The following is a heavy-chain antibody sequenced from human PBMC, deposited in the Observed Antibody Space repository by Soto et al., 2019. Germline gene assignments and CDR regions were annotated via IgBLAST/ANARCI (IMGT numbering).Heavy chain of an antibody. D-gene: IGHD3-16*01. CDR1: GFTFNTYD. CDR3: VRSGTARLIRHRWFET. Sequence: EVQLVESGGGLVKPGGSLRLSCAASGFTFNTYDMNWVRQAPGKGLEWVSSITTSSAYIYYADSLKGRITISRDNAKNSLFLQMNSLRAEDTAVYYCVRSGTARLIRHRWFETWGQGTLVTVSS. CDR2: ITTSSAYI. J-gene: IGHJ5*02. V-gene: IGHV3-21*01.